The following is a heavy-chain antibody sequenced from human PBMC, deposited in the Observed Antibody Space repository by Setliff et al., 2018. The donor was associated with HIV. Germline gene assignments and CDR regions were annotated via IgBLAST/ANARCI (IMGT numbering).Heavy chain of an antibody. D-gene: IGHD6-19*01. J-gene: IGHJ6*02. Sequence: PSETLSLTCAVYGVSFSDYYWSWIRQPPGKGLEWIGEINHSGRTIQSPSLKSRVTISVDTSKNQFSLKLSSVTAADTAVYYCARDDSSGWHFYYYYGMDVWGQGTTVTVSS. CDR1: GVSFSDYY. CDR3: ARDDSSGWHFYYYYGMDV. CDR2: INHSGRT. V-gene: IGHV4-34*01.